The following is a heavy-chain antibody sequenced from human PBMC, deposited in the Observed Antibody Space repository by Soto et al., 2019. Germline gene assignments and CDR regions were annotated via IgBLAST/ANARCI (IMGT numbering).Heavy chain of an antibody. CDR1: GGSISSYY. J-gene: IGHJ5*02. D-gene: IGHD1-26*01. Sequence: SETLSLTLNASGGSISSYYWSWILQSPLKVPEWIGYIYYSGSTNYNDSLKSRVNISVDTSKNQFSLKLSSVTAADTAVYYCARTFFSGSYSNWLDPWGQGTLVAVSS. CDR3: ARTFFSGSYSNWLDP. V-gene: IGHV4-59*01. CDR2: IYYSGST.